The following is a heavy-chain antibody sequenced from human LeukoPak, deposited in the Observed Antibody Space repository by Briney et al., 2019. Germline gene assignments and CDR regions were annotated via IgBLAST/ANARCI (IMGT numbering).Heavy chain of an antibody. D-gene: IGHD3-10*01. CDR3: ARGQVRGSWGFDY. J-gene: IGHJ4*02. Sequence: ASVRVSCQASGYTYTSYDINRWRQATGQGLEGLGWMNPESGNTGYVKKFQGRVTMTRDTYIRTAYMELSSLRSDDTAVYYCARGQVRGSWGFDYWGQGALVTVSS. CDR1: GYTYTSYD. V-gene: IGHV1-8*01. CDR2: MNPESGNT.